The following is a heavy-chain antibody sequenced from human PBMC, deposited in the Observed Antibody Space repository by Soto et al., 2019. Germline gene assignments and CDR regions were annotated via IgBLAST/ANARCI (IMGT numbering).Heavy chain of an antibody. V-gene: IGHV3-23*01. J-gene: IGHJ4*02. CDR3: AKVPGGNYSWAGSYYGPYYFDY. Sequence: PGGSLRLSCAASGFTFSSYAMSWVRQAPGKGLEWVSAISGSGGSTYYADSVKGRFTISRDNSKNTLYLQMNSLRAEDTAVYYCAKVPGGNYSWAGSYYGPYYFDYWGQGTLVTVSS. CDR1: GFTFSSYA. D-gene: IGHD3-10*01. CDR2: ISGSGGST.